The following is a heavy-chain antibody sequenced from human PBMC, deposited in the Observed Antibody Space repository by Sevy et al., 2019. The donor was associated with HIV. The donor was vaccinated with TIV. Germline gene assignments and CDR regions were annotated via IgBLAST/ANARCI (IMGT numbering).Heavy chain of an antibody. J-gene: IGHJ3*02. CDR1: GGSISSGGYY. V-gene: IGHV4-31*03. D-gene: IGHD5-18*01. CDR2: IYYSGGT. Sequence: SESLSLTCTVSGGSISSGGYYWSWIRQHPGKGLEWIGYIYYSGGTYYNPSLKSRVTISVDTFKNQFSLKLSSVSAADTAVYYCARDHFIGYSYGTHDAFDIWGQGPMVTVSS. CDR3: ARDHFIGYSYGTHDAFDI.